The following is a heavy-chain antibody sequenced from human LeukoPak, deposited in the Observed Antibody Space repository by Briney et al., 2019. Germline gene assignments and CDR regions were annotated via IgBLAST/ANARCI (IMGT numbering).Heavy chain of an antibody. CDR3: ARDWKTNSFDY. V-gene: IGHV3-33*01. D-gene: IGHD1-1*01. CDR1: EFILTTYG. Sequence: PGGPLRLSCAASEFILTTYGMHWVRHAPGKGLGLVDFIYYDGSNIYYADYVKGRFTISRDISKNTLYLQMDSLRAEDTAIYYCARDWKTNSFDYWGQGTLVTVSS. CDR2: IYYDGSNI. J-gene: IGHJ4*02.